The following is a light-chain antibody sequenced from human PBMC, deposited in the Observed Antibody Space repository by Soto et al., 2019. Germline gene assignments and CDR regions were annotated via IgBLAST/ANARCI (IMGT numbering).Light chain of an antibody. CDR1: ESVFGY. V-gene: IGKV3-11*01. CDR3: QQRYRWPPIT. Sequence: EVVLTQSPAPLSLSPGERATLSCRASESVFGYLAWYQHKPGQAPRLLIYDASNRATGVPARFSGSGSGTDFTLTISSLEPEDFAVYYCQQRYRWPPITFGQGTRLDNK. CDR2: DAS. J-gene: IGKJ5*01.